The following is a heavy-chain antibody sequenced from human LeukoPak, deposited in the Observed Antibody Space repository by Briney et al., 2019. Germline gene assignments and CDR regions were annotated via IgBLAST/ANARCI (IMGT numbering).Heavy chain of an antibody. CDR2: ISGSGGST. CDR3: ARDSGSSTSWGGTFGY. CDR1: GFTFSSYA. D-gene: IGHD2-2*01. J-gene: IGHJ4*02. V-gene: IGHV3-23*01. Sequence: SGGSLRLSCAASGFTFSSYAMSWVRQAPGKGLEWVSAISGSGGSTYYADSVKGRFTISRDNSKNTLYLQMNSLRAEDTAVYYCARDSGSSTSWGGTFGYWGQGTLVTVSS.